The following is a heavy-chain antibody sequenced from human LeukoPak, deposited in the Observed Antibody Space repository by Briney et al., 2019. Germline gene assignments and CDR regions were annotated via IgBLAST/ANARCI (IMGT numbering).Heavy chain of an antibody. Sequence: SETLSLTCSVSGGSISSYYWNWIRQPPGKGLEWIGYIYYTGVTNYNPSLKSRVTISVDTSKNQFSLSLSSVTAADTAVYYCARVSGYDWESFYDSWGQGTLVTVSS. CDR1: GGSISSYY. CDR2: IYYTGVT. D-gene: IGHD5-12*01. V-gene: IGHV4-59*01. J-gene: IGHJ4*02. CDR3: ARVSGYDWESFYDS.